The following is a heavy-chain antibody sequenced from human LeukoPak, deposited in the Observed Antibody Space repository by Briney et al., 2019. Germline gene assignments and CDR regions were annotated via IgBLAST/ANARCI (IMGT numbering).Heavy chain of an antibody. CDR3: AGGRWFGDTLAGDY. J-gene: IGHJ4*02. Sequence: SETLSLTCAVYGGSFSGYYWSWIRQPPGKGLEWIGEINHSGSTNYNPSLKSRVTISVDTSKNQFSLKLSSVTAADTAVYYCAGGRWFGDTLAGDYWGQGTLVTVSS. D-gene: IGHD3-10*01. V-gene: IGHV4-34*01. CDR1: GGSFSGYY. CDR2: INHSGST.